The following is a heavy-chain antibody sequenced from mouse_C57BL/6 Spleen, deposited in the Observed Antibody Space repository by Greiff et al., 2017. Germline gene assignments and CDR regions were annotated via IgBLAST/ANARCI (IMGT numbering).Heavy chain of an antibody. CDR2: IYPGDGDT. V-gene: IGHV1-80*01. Sequence: VKVVESGAELVKPGASVKISCKASGYAFSSYWMNWVKQRPGKGLEWIGQIYPGDGDTNYNGKFKGKATLTADKSSSTAYMQLSSLTSEDSAVYFCARPYYYGSSSFDYWGQGTTLTVSS. CDR1: GYAFSSYW. D-gene: IGHD1-1*01. J-gene: IGHJ2*01. CDR3: ARPYYYGSSSFDY.